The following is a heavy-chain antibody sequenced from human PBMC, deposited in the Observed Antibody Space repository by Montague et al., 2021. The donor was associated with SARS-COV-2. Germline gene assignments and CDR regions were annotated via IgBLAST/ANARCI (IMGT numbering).Heavy chain of an antibody. CDR1: GGSFSGYY. D-gene: IGHD4-23*01. CDR2: INHSGTT. CDR3: ARWDPQTLTLIGLRGKSASDY. V-gene: IGHV4-34*01. J-gene: IGHJ4*02. Sequence: SETLSLTCAVYGGSFSGYYWTRIRQSPGKCLEWIAEINHSGTTNYNFNPSLRSRVTISVATSKSQFSLKLSSVTAADTGVYYCARWDPQTLTLIGLRGKSASDYWGQGTLVTVSS.